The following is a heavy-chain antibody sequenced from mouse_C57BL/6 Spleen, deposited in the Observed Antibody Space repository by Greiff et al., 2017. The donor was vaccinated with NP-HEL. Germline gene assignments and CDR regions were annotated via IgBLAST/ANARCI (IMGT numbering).Heavy chain of an antibody. CDR3: AREEIYHYAMDY. CDR2: IDPSDSDT. Sequence: QVQLQQPGAELVMPGASVKLSCKASGYTFTSYWMHWVKQSPGQGLEWIGEIDPSDSDTSYNQKFKGKSTLTVDTSSSTAYMQLSSLTSEDAAVYCCAREEIYHYAMDYWGKGTSVTVSS. J-gene: IGHJ4*01. CDR1: GYTFTSYW. V-gene: IGHV1-69*01. D-gene: IGHD2-1*01.